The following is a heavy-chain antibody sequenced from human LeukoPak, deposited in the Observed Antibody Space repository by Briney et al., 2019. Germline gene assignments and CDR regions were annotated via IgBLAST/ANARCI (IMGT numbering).Heavy chain of an antibody. CDR1: GGSFSGYY. J-gene: IGHJ5*02. CDR2: INHSGST. V-gene: IGHV4-34*01. CDR3: ASLGYSYGS. D-gene: IGHD5-18*01. Sequence: PSETLSLTCAVYGGSFSGYYWSWIRQPPGKGLEWIGEINHSGSTNSNLSLKSRVAISVDTSKNQFSLKLSSVTAADTAVYYCASLGYSYGSWGQGTLVTVSS.